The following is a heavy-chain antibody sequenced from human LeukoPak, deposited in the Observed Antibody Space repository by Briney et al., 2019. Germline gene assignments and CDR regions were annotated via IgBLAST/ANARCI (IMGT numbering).Heavy chain of an antibody. CDR2: ISSSSSYT. CDR1: GFTFSDYY. Sequence: GGSLRLSCAASGFTFSDYYMCWIRQAPGKGLEWVSYISSSSSYTNYADSVKGRFTISRDNAKNSLYLQMNSLRAEDTAAYYCARAPHYSNYGPYYYGMDVWGQGTTVTVSS. CDR3: ARAPHYSNYGPYYYGMDV. D-gene: IGHD4-11*01. V-gene: IGHV3-11*06. J-gene: IGHJ6*02.